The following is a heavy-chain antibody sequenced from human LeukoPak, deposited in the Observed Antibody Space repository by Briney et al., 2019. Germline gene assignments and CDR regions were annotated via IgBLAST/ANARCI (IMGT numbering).Heavy chain of an antibody. J-gene: IGHJ4*02. CDR2: IYSGSST. CDR1: GFTVSSNY. CDR3: ARASRGVFSYYFDY. Sequence: GGSLRLSCAVSGFTVSSNYMSWVRQAPGKGLEWVSVIYSGSSTYYADSVKGRFTISRDNSKNTLYLQMNSLRAEDTAVYYCARASRGVFSYYFDYWGQGTLVTVSS. D-gene: IGHD2/OR15-2a*01. V-gene: IGHV3-53*01.